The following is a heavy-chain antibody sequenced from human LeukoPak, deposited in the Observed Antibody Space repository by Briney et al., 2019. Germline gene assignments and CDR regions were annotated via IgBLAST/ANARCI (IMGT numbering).Heavy chain of an antibody. CDR2: ISQSGST. V-gene: IGHV4-34*01. CDR1: GGSFSGYY. D-gene: IGHD3-9*01. CDR3: ARVPPHYDILTGYYNNWFDP. Sequence: PSETLSLTCAVYGGSFSGYYWSWIRQPPGKGLEWIGEISQSGSTNYNPSLKSRVTILLGTSKNHFSVRLSSVTAADTAVYYCARVPPHYDILTGYYNNWFDPWGQGTLVTVSS. J-gene: IGHJ5*02.